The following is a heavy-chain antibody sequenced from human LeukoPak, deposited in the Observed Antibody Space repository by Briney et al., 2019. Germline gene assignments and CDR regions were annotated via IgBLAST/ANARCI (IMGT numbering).Heavy chain of an antibody. V-gene: IGHV3-21*01. CDR2: ISSSSSSI. CDR1: GFTFSSYS. J-gene: IGHJ4*02. Sequence: GGSLRLSCAASGFTFSSYSMNWVRQAPGKGLDWVSSISSSSSSIYYADLVKGRFTISRDNAKNSLSLQMNSLRAEDTAVYYCARGPYTDYWGQGTLVTVSS. CDR3: ARGPYTDY. D-gene: IGHD4-11*01.